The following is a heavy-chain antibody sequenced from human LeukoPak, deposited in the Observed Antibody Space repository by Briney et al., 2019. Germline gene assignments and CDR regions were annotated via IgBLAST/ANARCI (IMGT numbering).Heavy chain of an antibody. Sequence: ASVKVSCKASGYTFTGYYMHWVRQAPGQGLEWMGRINPNSGGTNYAQKFQGRVTMTKDTSISTGYMELSRLRSDDTAVYYCARAPLGYDWFDPWGQGTLVTVSS. V-gene: IGHV1-2*06. CDR1: GYTFTGYY. J-gene: IGHJ5*02. CDR3: ARAPLGYDWFDP. D-gene: IGHD1-1*01. CDR2: INPNSGGT.